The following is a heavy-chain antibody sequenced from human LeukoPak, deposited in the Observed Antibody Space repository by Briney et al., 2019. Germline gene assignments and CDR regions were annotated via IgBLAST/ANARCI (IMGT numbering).Heavy chain of an antibody. CDR2: IYYSGST. V-gene: IGHV4-39*01. CDR1: GGSISSSSYY. J-gene: IGHJ5*02. CDR3: ARIVTIDSA. D-gene: IGHD3-22*01. Sequence: SETLSLTCSVSGGSISSSSYYWGWIRQAPGKGLEWIGSIYYSGSTYYNPSLKSRVTISVDTSKNQFSLKLSSVTAADTAVYYCARIVTIDSAWGQGTLVTVSS.